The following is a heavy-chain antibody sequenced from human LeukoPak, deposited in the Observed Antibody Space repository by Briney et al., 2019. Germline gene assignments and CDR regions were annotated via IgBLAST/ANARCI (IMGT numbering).Heavy chain of an antibody. Sequence: SETLSLTCTVSGGSISSYYWSWLRQSPGKGLEWIGYIFYIGSTNYNPSLKRRVTISVDTSKNQFSLKLSSVTAADTAVYYCARHPSVAGTKGGFDHWGQGTLVTVSS. V-gene: IGHV4-59*08. CDR2: IFYIGST. D-gene: IGHD6-19*01. CDR3: ARHPSVAGTKGGFDH. J-gene: IGHJ4*02. CDR1: GGSISSYY.